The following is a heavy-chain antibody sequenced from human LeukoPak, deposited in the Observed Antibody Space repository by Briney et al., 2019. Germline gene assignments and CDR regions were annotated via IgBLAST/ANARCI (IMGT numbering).Heavy chain of an antibody. CDR2: IYYSGST. Sequence: SETLSLTCTVSGGSISSSSYYWGWIRQPPGKGLEWIGSIYYSGSTYYNPSPKSRVTISVDTSKNQFSLKLSSVTAADTAVYYCARDFYSSSLRYFDYWGQGTLVTVSS. D-gene: IGHD6-6*01. CDR3: ARDFYSSSLRYFDY. CDR1: GGSISSSSYY. J-gene: IGHJ4*02. V-gene: IGHV4-39*07.